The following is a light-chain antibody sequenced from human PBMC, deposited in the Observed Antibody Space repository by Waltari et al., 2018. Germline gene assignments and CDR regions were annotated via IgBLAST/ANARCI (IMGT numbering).Light chain of an antibody. Sequence: QSALTQPASVSGSPGQSITIPCTGTSSDVGSYDLVSWYQQHPGKAPKLSNYEVNERPSDVSNRFCGSKSSNTAYLTITVVQAEDEADYYCCSYAGVDTFYVFGTGTKVTVL. V-gene: IGLV2-23*02. CDR2: EVN. J-gene: IGLJ1*01. CDR1: SSDVGSYDL. CDR3: CSYAGVDTFYV.